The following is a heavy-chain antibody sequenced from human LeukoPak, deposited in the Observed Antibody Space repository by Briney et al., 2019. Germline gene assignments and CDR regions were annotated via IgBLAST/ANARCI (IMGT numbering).Heavy chain of an antibody. CDR2: ISAYNGNT. CDR3: ARDGTDYYDSSGYYSPDY. J-gene: IGHJ4*02. CDR1: GYTFTSYG. V-gene: IGHV1-18*01. Sequence: ASVKVSCKASGYTFTSYGTSWVRQAPGQGLEWMGWISAYNGNTNYAQKLQGRVTMTTDTSTSTAYMGLRSLRSDDTAVYYCARDGTDYYDSSGYYSPDYWGQGTLVTVSS. D-gene: IGHD3-22*01.